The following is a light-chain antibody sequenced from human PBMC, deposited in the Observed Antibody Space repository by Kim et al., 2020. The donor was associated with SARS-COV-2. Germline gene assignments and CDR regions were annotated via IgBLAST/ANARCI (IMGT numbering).Light chain of an antibody. Sequence: DIVMTQSPDSLAVSLGERATINCKSSQSVLYSSNNKNYLAWYQQKPGQPPKLLIYWASTRESGVPDRFSGSGSGTVFTLTISSLQAEDVAVYYCQQYYSTPMYTFGQGTKLEI. CDR2: WAS. V-gene: IGKV4-1*01. CDR1: QSVLYSSNNKNY. CDR3: QQYYSTPMYT. J-gene: IGKJ2*01.